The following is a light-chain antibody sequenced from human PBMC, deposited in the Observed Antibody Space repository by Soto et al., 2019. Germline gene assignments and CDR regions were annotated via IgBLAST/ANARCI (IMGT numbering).Light chain of an antibody. J-gene: IGLJ1*01. CDR1: SSDVGSYNL. CDR2: EVS. Sequence: QSVLTQPASVSGSPGQSITISCTGTSSDVGSYNLVSWYQQHPGKAPKLMIYEVSKRPSGVSNRFSGSKSGNMASLTISGLQAEDEADYYCCSYAGSKVFGTGTKLTVL. V-gene: IGLV2-23*02. CDR3: CSYAGSKV.